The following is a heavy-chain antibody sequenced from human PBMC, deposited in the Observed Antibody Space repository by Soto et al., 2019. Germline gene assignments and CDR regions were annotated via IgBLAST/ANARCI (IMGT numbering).Heavy chain of an antibody. CDR3: AKDLIVPGPLAGMDA. Sequence: GWSLRLSCVWSVFVFMNYGMHWVRQAPGRGLEWVAAISYQGTDQYYADSVKGRFEVSRDDSANTLSLQMNNLRVEDTAVYYCAKDLIVPGPLAGMDAWGQGTTVTVSS. CDR2: ISYQGTDQ. V-gene: IGHV3-30*18. D-gene: IGHD1-26*01. CDR1: VFVFMNYG. J-gene: IGHJ6*02.